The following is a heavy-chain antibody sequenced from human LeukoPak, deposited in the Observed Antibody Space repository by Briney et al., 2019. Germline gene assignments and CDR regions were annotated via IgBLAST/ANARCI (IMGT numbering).Heavy chain of an antibody. CDR2: ISYDGNKK. V-gene: IGHV3-30-3*01. Sequence: PGGSLRLSCAASGFTFSSYAMHWVRQAPGKGLEWVAVISYDGNKKYYADSVKGRFTISRDNSKSTLSLQMNTLRAEDTAVYYCARDYGDLDYYFDYWGQGTLVTVSS. CDR3: ARDYGDLDYYFDY. J-gene: IGHJ4*02. D-gene: IGHD4-17*01. CDR1: GFTFSSYA.